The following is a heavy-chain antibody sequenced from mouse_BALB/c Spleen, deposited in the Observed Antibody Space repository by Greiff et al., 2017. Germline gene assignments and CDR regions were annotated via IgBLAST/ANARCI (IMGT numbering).Heavy chain of an antibody. D-gene: IGHD2-4*01. CDR2: IWSGGST. V-gene: IGHV2-2*02. CDR3: ARSMITTKFAY. CDR1: GFSLTSYG. J-gene: IGHJ3*01. Sequence: VQLQQSGPGLVQPSQSLSITCTVSGFSLTSYGVHWVRQSPGKGLEWLGVIWSGGSTDYNAAFISRLSISKDNSKSQVFFKMNSLQANDTPIYYCARSMITTKFAYWGQGTLVTVSA.